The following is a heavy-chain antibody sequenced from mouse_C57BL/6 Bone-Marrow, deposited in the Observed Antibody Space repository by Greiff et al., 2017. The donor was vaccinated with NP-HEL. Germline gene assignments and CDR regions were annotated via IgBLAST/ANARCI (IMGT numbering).Heavy chain of an antibody. CDR1: GYTFTSYW. J-gene: IGHJ1*03. D-gene: IGHD1-1*01. V-gene: IGHV1-53*01. CDR3: ARLWHYGSSYDRYFDV. CDR2: INPSNGGT. Sequence: QVQLQQPGTELVKPGASVKLSCKASGYTFTSYWMHWVKQRPGQGLEWIGNINPSNGGTNYNEKFKSKATLTVDKSSSTAYMQLNSLTSEDSAVYYCARLWHYGSSYDRYFDVWGTGTTVTVSS.